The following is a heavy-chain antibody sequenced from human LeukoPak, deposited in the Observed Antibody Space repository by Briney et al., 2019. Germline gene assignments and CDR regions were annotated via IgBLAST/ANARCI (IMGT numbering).Heavy chain of an antibody. Sequence: SETLSLTCTVSGGSISNYYWSWIRQPPGKGLEWIGYIYSSGSTNYNPSLKSRVTISVDTSKIQFSLKLSSVTAADTAVYYCARGSAYYYDTSGPRFYYDYWGQGILVAISS. CDR1: GGSISNYY. J-gene: IGHJ4*02. V-gene: IGHV4-59*01. CDR3: ARGSAYYYDTSGPRFYYDY. D-gene: IGHD3-22*01. CDR2: IYSSGST.